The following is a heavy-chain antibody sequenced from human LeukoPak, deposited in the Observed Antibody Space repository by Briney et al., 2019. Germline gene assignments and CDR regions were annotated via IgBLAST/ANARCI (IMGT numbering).Heavy chain of an antibody. Sequence: GRSLRLSCAASGFTFSSYAMHWVRQAPGKGLEWVVVISYDGSNKYYADSVKGRFAISRDNSKNTLYLQMNSLRAEDTAVYYCARASDYYDSSGYYQGSYYFDYWGQGTLVTVSS. V-gene: IGHV3-30*09. CDR3: ARASDYYDSSGYYQGSYYFDY. J-gene: IGHJ4*02. D-gene: IGHD3-22*01. CDR1: GFTFSSYA. CDR2: ISYDGSNK.